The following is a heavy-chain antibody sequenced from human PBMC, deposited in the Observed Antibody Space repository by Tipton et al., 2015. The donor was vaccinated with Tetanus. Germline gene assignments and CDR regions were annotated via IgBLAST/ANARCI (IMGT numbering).Heavy chain of an antibody. V-gene: IGHV5-51*01. Sequence: VQLVQSGGEVKKPGESLKISCKGSGYIFNNYWIGWVRQKTGKGLEWMGIIYPGDSDTRYSPSFQGQVTISVDKSINTAYLQWSSLKASDTSMFYCAGAHCTDGVCNFDFWGQGALVTVAS. J-gene: IGHJ4*02. CDR1: GYIFNNYW. CDR2: IYPGDSDT. CDR3: AGAHCTDGVCNFDF. D-gene: IGHD2-8*01.